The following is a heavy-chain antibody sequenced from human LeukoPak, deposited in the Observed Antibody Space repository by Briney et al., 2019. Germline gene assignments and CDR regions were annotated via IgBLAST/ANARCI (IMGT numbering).Heavy chain of an antibody. D-gene: IGHD2-21*02. CDR3: AKGHSPYCGGDCYTTPDY. V-gene: IGHV3-30*18. CDR1: GFTFSSYG. Sequence: GGSLRLSCAASGFTFSSYGMHWVRQAPGKGLGWVAVISYDGSNKYYADSVKGRFTISRDNSKNTLYLQMNSLRAEDTAVYYCAKGHSPYCGGDCYTTPDYWGQGTLVTVSS. CDR2: ISYDGSNK. J-gene: IGHJ4*02.